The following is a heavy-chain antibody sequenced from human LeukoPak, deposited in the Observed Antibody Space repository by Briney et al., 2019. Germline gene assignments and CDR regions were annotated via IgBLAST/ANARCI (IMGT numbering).Heavy chain of an antibody. CDR3: ARPSPPGDGYNPCDY. CDR1: GFNFHNFA. V-gene: IGHV3-30*04. D-gene: IGHD5-24*01. J-gene: IGHJ4*02. Sequence: GGSLRLSCEASGFNFHNFAMHWVRQAPGKGLEWVAVISNDERNKYYADSVKGRFTISRDNSKSTVYLQMNSLRPEDTAVYYCARPSPPGDGYNPCDYWGPGALVIVSS. CDR2: ISNDERNK.